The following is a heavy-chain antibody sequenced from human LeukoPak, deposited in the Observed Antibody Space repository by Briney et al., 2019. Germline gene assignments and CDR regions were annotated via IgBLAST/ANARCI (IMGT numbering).Heavy chain of an antibody. CDR2: ISTSTSYI. V-gene: IGHV3-21*04. Sequence: GGSLRLSCAASGFTFTAYTMTWVRQAPGKGLEWVSSISTSTSYIYYADSVKGRFTISRDNAENSLYLQMNSLRAEDTAVYYCARDHEDIVATIWGEGLNIWGQGTVVTVSS. CDR1: GFTFTAYT. J-gene: IGHJ3*02. CDR3: ARDHEDIVATIWGEGLNI. D-gene: IGHD5-12*01.